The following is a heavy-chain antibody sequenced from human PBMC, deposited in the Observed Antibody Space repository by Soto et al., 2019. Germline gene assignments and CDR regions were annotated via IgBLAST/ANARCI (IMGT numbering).Heavy chain of an antibody. Sequence: SENLSLTCTVSGGSISSYYWSWIRQPPGKGLEWIGYIYYSGSTNYNPSLKSRVTISVDTSKNQFSLKLSSVTAADTAVYYCARGHIVGYYYYMDVWGKGTTVTVSS. J-gene: IGHJ6*03. CDR3: ARGHIVGYYYYMDV. D-gene: IGHD1-26*01. V-gene: IGHV4-59*01. CDR2: IYYSGST. CDR1: GGSISSYY.